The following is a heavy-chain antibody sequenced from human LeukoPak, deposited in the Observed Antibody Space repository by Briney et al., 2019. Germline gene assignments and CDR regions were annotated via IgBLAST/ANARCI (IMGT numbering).Heavy chain of an antibody. D-gene: IGHD3-22*01. CDR3: GRPNPDSSGYYGSFDP. J-gene: IGHJ5*02. V-gene: IGHV4-39*01. Sequence: SETLSLTCTVSGGSISSSSYYWGWVRQPPGKGLEWIGSIYHSETTYYNPSLKSRVIISVDTSKNQFSLKLNSVTAADTAVYYCGRPNPDSSGYYGSFDPWGQGILVTVSS. CDR2: IYHSETT. CDR1: GGSISSSSYY.